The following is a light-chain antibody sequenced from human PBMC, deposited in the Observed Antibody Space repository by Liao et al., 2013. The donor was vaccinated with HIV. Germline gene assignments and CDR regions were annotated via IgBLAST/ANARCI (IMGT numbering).Light chain of an antibody. V-gene: IGLV3-21*01. Sequence: SYVLTQPPSVSVAPGKTARITCGGNNIGSKSMHWYQQKPGQAPVLVIYYDSDRPSAIPERFSGSNSGNTATLSISRVEAGDEADYYCQVWDSNSDHPYVFGTGTKVTVL. CDR3: QVWDSNSDHPYV. CDR2: YDS. CDR1: NIGSKS. J-gene: IGLJ1*01.